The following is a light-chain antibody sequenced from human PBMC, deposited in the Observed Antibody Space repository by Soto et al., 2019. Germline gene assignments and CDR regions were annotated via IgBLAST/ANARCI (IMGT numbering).Light chain of an antibody. CDR2: DAS. Sequence: ERLFTHFPATPSLAPGERAQLFRRASQTINNFLAWYQQKPGQAPRLLIYDASNRAAGIPARFSGSGSGTDFTLTISSLEPEDFAVYYCQQRSSWPNFGQGTRLEIK. CDR3: QQRSSWPN. CDR1: QTINNF. V-gene: IGKV3-11*01. J-gene: IGKJ5*01.